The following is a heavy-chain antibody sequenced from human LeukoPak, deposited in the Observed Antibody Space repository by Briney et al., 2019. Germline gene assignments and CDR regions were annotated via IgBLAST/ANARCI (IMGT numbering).Heavy chain of an antibody. J-gene: IGHJ4*02. V-gene: IGHV4-34*01. Sequence: SETLSLNCAGYVVSFSGFYWIWMRQPPGKGLVWMGEINDSGRTNSKPSLKSRVTISADPSTHQFSLKLCSLTAADMAVYYCARLGKYCSGSSCYYIDYWGQGTLVTVSS. CDR1: VVSFSGFY. CDR2: INDSGRT. CDR3: ARLGKYCSGSSCYYIDY. D-gene: IGHD2-15*01.